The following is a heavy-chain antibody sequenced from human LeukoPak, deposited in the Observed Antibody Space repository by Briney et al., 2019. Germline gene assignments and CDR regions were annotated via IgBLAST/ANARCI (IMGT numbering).Heavy chain of an antibody. Sequence: ASVKVSCKVSGYTFTDYYMHWVQQAPGKGLEWMGLVDPEDGETIYAEKFQGRVTITADTSTDTAYMELSNLRSEDTAVYYCATGATYYYDSSGYYFWGQGTLVTVSS. D-gene: IGHD3-22*01. CDR2: VDPEDGET. CDR1: GYTFTDYY. J-gene: IGHJ4*02. V-gene: IGHV1-69-2*01. CDR3: ATGATYYYDSSGYYF.